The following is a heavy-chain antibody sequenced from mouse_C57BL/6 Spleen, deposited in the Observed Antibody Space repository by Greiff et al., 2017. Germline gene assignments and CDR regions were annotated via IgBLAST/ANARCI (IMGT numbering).Heavy chain of an antibody. CDR1: GFSFNTYA. V-gene: IGHV10-1*01. D-gene: IGHD2-3*01. CDR3: VRGDGGGAY. Sequence: DVMLVESGGGLVQPKGSLKLSCAASGFSFNTYAMNWVRQAPGKGLEWVARIRSKSNNYATYYADSVKDRFTISRDDSESMLYLQMNNLKTEDTAMYYCVRGDGGGAYWGQGTLVTVSA. J-gene: IGHJ3*01. CDR2: IRSKSNNYAT.